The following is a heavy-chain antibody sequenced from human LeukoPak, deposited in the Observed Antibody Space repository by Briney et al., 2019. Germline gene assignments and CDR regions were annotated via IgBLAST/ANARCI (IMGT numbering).Heavy chain of an antibody. CDR2: ISRSGGST. CDR1: GFTFSSYA. CDR3: AKDDGYAAFEY. J-gene: IGHJ4*02. D-gene: IGHD5-24*01. V-gene: IGHV3-23*01. Sequence: PGGSLRLSCAASGFTFSSYAMRWVRQAPGKGLEWVSSISRSGGSTYNADSVKGRFTISRDNSKNTLYLQMNSLRAEDTAVYYCAKDDGYAAFEYWGQGTLVTVSS.